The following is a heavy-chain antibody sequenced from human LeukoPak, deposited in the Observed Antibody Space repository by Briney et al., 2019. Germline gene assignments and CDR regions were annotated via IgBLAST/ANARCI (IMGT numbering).Heavy chain of an antibody. CDR2: IFTSGNT. CDR1: GGSISSYY. V-gene: IGHV4-4*09. J-gene: IGHJ6*03. D-gene: IGHD3-10*01. Sequence: ASETLSLTCTVSGGSISSYYWSWIRQPPGKGLEWIGYIFTSGNTNYNPSLKSRVTISADTSKNQFSLKLSSVTAADTAVYFCAKLGFTMVRGVYYYYYMDVWGKGTTVTVSS. CDR3: AKLGFTMVRGVYYYYYMDV.